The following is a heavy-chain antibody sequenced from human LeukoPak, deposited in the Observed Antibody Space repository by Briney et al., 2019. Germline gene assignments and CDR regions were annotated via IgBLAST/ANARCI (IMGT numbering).Heavy chain of an antibody. J-gene: IGHJ5*02. CDR1: GFTFSSYA. CDR3: AKSPYADYVHWFDP. V-gene: IGHV3-23*01. D-gene: IGHD4-17*01. Sequence: GGSLRLSCTASGFTFSSYAMSWVRQAPGKGLEWVSGISGSGGTTYYADSVKGRFTISRDNSKNTLHLQMNSLRAEDTAVYYCAKSPYADYVHWFDPWGQGTLVTVSS. CDR2: ISGSGGTT.